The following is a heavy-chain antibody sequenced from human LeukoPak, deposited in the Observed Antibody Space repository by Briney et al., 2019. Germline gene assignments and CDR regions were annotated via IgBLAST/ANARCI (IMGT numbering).Heavy chain of an antibody. J-gene: IGHJ5*02. V-gene: IGHV1-24*01. CDR1: GYTLSELA. CDR2: FVPEDGET. CDR3: ATLVGAKNWFDP. Sequence: GASVKVSCKVSGYTLSELAMHWVRQAPGKGLEWMGGFVPEDGETIYAQKFQGRVTMTEDTSTDTAYMELSSLRSEDTAVYYCATLVGAKNWFDPWGQGTLVTVSS. D-gene: IGHD1-26*01.